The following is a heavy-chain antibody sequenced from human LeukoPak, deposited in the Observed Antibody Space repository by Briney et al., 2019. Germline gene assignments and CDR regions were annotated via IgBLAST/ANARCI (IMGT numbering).Heavy chain of an antibody. CDR2: IDNAGSIT. J-gene: IGHJ4*02. V-gene: IGHV3-74*03. Sequence: PGGSLRLSCAASGFTFSNYWIHWVRQAPGKGLVWVSLIDNAGSITTYADSVKGRFTVSRDNAENTLYLQMNSLRVEDTAVYYCVRSAFHAGSGNYYDYWGQGTLVTVSS. D-gene: IGHD3-22*01. CDR1: GFTFSNYW. CDR3: VRSAFHAGSGNYYDY.